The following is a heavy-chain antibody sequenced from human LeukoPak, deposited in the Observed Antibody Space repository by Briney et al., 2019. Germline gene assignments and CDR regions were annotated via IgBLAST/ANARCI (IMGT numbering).Heavy chain of an antibody. CDR1: GGTFSSYA. D-gene: IGHD3-10*01. CDR2: IIPIFGTA. J-gene: IGHJ6*03. CDR3: ARESGLLSIRGDYYYMDV. Sequence: SVKVSCKASGGTFSSYAISWVRQAPGQGLEWMGGIIPIFGTANYAQKFQGRVTITADESTSTAYMELSSLRSEDTAVYYCARESGLLSIRGDYYYMDVWGKGTTVTVSS. V-gene: IGHV1-69*01.